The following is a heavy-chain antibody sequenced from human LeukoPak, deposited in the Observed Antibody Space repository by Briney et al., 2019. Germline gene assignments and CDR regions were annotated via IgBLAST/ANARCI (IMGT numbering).Heavy chain of an antibody. Sequence: SETLSLTCTVSGGSISSYYWSWIRQPPGKGLEWIGSIYYSGSTYYNPSLKSRATISVDTSKNQFSLKLSSVTAADTAVYYCARRAQYYDSSGYDTFDYWGQGTLVTVSS. CDR2: IYYSGST. CDR3: ARRAQYYDSSGYDTFDY. J-gene: IGHJ4*02. V-gene: IGHV4-59*05. CDR1: GGSISSYY. D-gene: IGHD3-22*01.